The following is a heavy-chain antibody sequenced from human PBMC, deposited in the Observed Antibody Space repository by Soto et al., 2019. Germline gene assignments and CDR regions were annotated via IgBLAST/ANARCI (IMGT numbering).Heavy chain of an antibody. Sequence: QVQLVQSGADVKKPGASVKVSCKASGYTFTSYDINWVRQATGQGLEWMGWLNPNSGNTGYAQKFQGRVTMTRNTSISTAYMALSSLRSADKAVYYCARGRDIVVVVAATRYYYGMDVWGQGTTVTVSS. V-gene: IGHV1-8*01. CDR2: LNPNSGNT. CDR1: GYTFTSYD. J-gene: IGHJ6*02. D-gene: IGHD2-15*01. CDR3: ARGRDIVVVVAATRYYYGMDV.